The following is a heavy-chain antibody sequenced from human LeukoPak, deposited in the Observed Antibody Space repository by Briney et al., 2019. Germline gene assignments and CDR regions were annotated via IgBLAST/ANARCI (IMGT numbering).Heavy chain of an antibody. CDR1: GFTFSSYW. D-gene: IGHD3-3*01. CDR3: ARVRDDFWSTYFDY. Sequence: GGSLRLSCAASGFTFSSYWMSWVRQPPGKGLEWVANIKQDGSEKYYVDSVKRRFTISRDNAKNSLYLQMNSLRAEDTAVYYCARVRDDFWSTYFDYWGQGTLVTVSS. CDR2: IKQDGSEK. J-gene: IGHJ4*02. V-gene: IGHV3-7*01.